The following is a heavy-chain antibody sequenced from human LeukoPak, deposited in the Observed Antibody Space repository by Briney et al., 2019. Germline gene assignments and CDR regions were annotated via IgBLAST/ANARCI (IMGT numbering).Heavy chain of an antibody. D-gene: IGHD3-10*01. CDR3: ARIFSRMRLYYGSGSYYEH. Sequence: PSETLSLTCTVSGGSISSISYYWGWIRQPPGKGLEWIGSMYHNGSTYYNPSLKSRVTISVDTSKNQFSLKLSSVTAADTAVYYCARIFSRMRLYYGSGSYYEHWGQGTLVTVSS. CDR2: MYHNGST. CDR1: GGSISSISYY. V-gene: IGHV4-39*01. J-gene: IGHJ4*02.